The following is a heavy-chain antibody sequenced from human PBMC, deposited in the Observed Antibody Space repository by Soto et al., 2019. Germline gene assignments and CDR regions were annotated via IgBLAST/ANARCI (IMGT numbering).Heavy chain of an antibody. J-gene: IGHJ6*02. Sequence: GGSLRLSCAASGFTFSSYGMHWVRQAPGKGLEWVAVIWYDGSNKYYADSVKGRFAISRDNSKNTLYLQMNSLRAEDTAVYYCARDEYCSGGSCYSTPYYYYGMDVWGQGTTVTVSS. CDR1: GFTFSSYG. CDR3: ARDEYCSGGSCYSTPYYYYGMDV. CDR2: IWYDGSNK. V-gene: IGHV3-33*01. D-gene: IGHD2-15*01.